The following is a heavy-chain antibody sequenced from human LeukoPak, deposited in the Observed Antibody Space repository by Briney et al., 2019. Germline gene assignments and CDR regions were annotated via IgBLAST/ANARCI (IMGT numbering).Heavy chain of an antibody. J-gene: IGHJ4*02. CDR2: IIPIFGTA. Sequence: SVKVSCKASGGTFSSYAISWVRQAPGQGLEWMGGIIPIFGTANYAQKFQGRVTITADKSTSTAYMELSSLRSEDTAVYYCARDRRELGHFDYWGQGTLVTVSS. D-gene: IGHD1-26*01. CDR3: ARDRRELGHFDY. V-gene: IGHV1-69*06. CDR1: GGTFSSYA.